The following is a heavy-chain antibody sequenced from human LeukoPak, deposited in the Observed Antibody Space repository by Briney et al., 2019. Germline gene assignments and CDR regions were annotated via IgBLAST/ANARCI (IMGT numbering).Heavy chain of an antibody. Sequence: ASVKVSCKASGYTFTGYYMHWVRQAPGQGLEWMGWINPNSGGINYAQKFQGRVTMTRDTSISTAYMELSRLRSDDTAVYYCARDGGNSEFSFDYWGQGTLVTVSS. CDR1: GYTFTGYY. V-gene: IGHV1-2*02. J-gene: IGHJ4*02. CDR3: ARDGGNSEFSFDY. D-gene: IGHD4-23*01. CDR2: INPNSGGI.